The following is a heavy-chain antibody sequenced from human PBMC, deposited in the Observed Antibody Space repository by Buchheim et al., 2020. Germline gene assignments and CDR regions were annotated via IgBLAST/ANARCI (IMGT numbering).Heavy chain of an antibody. J-gene: IGHJ4*02. V-gene: IGHV3-30*18. CDR3: AKDGSWTYYFDY. D-gene: IGHD3/OR15-3a*01. CDR2: ISYDGSNK. CDR1: GFTFSSYG. Sequence: QVQLVESGGGVVQPGRSLRLSCAASGFTFSSYGMHWVRQAPGKGLEWVAVISYDGSNKYYADSVKGRFTISRDNSKKTLYLQMNSLRAEDTAVYYCAKDGSWTYYFDYWGQGTL.